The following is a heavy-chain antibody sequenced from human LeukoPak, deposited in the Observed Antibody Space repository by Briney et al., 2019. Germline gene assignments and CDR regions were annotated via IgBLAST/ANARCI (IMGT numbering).Heavy chain of an antibody. V-gene: IGHV4-59*08. Sequence: SETLSLTCKVSGASISSYYWSWIRQPPGMGLEWIGFISDTVSTNYNPSLKSRVSISVGTSKNQFSLKLSSVTAADTAVYYCARRTAAAAGTPFDYWGQGTLVAVSS. J-gene: IGHJ4*02. CDR1: GASISSYY. CDR2: ISDTVST. D-gene: IGHD6-13*01. CDR3: ARRTAAAAGTPFDY.